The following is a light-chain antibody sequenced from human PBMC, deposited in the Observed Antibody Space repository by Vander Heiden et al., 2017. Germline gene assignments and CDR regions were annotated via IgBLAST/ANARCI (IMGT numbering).Light chain of an antibody. CDR1: QSISSY. CDR3: QQSYRTPRT. Sequence: QMTPSPSSLSASVGDRVTITCRASQSISSYLNWYQQKPGKAPKLLIYAASSLQSGVPSRFSGSGSGTDFTLTISSLQPEDFATYYCQQSYRTPRTFGQGTKVEIK. J-gene: IGKJ1*01. V-gene: IGKV1-39*01. CDR2: AAS.